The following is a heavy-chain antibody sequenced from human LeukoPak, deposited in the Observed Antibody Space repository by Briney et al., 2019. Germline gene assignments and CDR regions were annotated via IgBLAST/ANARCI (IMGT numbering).Heavy chain of an antibody. CDR3: ARRDDYSAYDC. V-gene: IGHV3-64D*06. CDR1: GFTFSTYI. D-gene: IGHD5-24*01. CDR2: ITGNGGST. J-gene: IGHJ4*02. Sequence: GGSLRLSCSDSGFTFSTYIMHWVRQAQGKGLETVSAITGNGGSTFYADSVKGRFTISRDNSKNTLYLQMSSLRAEDTAMYYCARRDDYSAYDCWGQGTLVTVSS.